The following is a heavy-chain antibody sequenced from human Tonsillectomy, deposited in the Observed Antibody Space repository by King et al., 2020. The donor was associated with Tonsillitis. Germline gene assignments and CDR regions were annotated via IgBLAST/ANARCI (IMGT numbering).Heavy chain of an antibody. V-gene: IGHV4-31*03. J-gene: IGHJ3*02. D-gene: IGHD3-10*01. Sequence: QVQLQESGPGLVQPSQTLSLTCTVPGGSISSGGYYWSWIRQHPGKGLEWIGYISYSGSTYYNPSLKSRVTISVDTSKNQFSLKLSPVTAADTAVYYCARDRTGAQDAFAIWGQGTMVTVSS. CDR3: ARDRTGAQDAFAI. CDR1: GGSISSGGYY. CDR2: ISYSGST.